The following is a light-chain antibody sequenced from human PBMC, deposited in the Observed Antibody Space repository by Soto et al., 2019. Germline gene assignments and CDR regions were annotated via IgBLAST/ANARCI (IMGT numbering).Light chain of an antibody. V-gene: IGKV1-39*01. Sequence: DIQMTQSPSSLSASVGDRVTLTCRASQSISSFLNWYQQKPGKAPKLLIYAASSLQSGVPSRFSGSGPGTDFTLTISSLQPEDFATYYCQQSYTTPYTFGQGTKLEIK. CDR1: QSISSF. J-gene: IGKJ2*01. CDR3: QQSYTTPYT. CDR2: AAS.